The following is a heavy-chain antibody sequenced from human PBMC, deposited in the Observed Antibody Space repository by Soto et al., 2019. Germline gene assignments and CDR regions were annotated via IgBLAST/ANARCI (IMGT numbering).Heavy chain of an antibody. J-gene: IGHJ5*02. CDR2: IGTAGDT. Sequence: GGSLRLSCAASGFTFSSYDMHWVRQATGKGLEWVSAIGTAGDTYYPGSVKGRFTISRENAKNSLYLQMNSLRAEDTAVYYCARGSFFKDVQHWFAPWGQETLVTVSS. V-gene: IGHV3-13*01. CDR3: ARGSFFKDVQHWFAP. D-gene: IGHD3-3*02. CDR1: GFTFSSYD.